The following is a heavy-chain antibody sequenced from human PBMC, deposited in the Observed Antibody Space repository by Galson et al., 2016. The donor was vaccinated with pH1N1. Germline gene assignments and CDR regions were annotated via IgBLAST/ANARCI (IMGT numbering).Heavy chain of an antibody. CDR1: GSRFSNSW. CDR2: IYLGGSHI. Sequence: QSGAEVTKPGESLKISCEGSGSRFSNSWIGWVRQMPGKGLEWMGIIYLGGSHIRYSPSFQGQVTVSADRSIDTVYLQWRSLKASDTAIYYCARQYDFGDYRGNSFDIVGKGTVVIVFS. D-gene: IGHD4-17*01. J-gene: IGHJ3*02. CDR3: ARQYDFGDYRGNSFDI. V-gene: IGHV5-51*01.